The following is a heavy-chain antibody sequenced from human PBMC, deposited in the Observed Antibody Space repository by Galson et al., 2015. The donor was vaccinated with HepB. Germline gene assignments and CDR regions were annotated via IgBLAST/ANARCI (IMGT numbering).Heavy chain of an antibody. CDR2: ISNDGSNK. CDR1: GFTFSSHG. Sequence: SLRLSCAASGFTFSSHGMHWVRQAPGKGLEWVAGISNDGSNKYYGDSVKGRFTISRDNSKNTLYLQMNSLRVEDTAVYYCASTIFGVVTNPFDYWGQGTLVTVSS. J-gene: IGHJ4*02. V-gene: IGHV3-30*03. D-gene: IGHD3-3*01. CDR3: ASTIFGVVTNPFDY.